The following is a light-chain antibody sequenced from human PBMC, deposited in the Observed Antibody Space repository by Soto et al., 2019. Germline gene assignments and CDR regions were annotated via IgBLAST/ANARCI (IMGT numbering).Light chain of an antibody. CDR1: QSISDW. J-gene: IGKJ4*01. V-gene: IGKV1-5*03. Sequence: DIQMTQSPSTLSASVGDRVTITCRASQSISDWLAWYQQKPGKAPKLLIYKASRLEGGVPSRFSGSGSGTDFTLTISSLRPDDFATSYCQQYNSYFTFGGGTKVEIK. CDR2: KAS. CDR3: QQYNSYFT.